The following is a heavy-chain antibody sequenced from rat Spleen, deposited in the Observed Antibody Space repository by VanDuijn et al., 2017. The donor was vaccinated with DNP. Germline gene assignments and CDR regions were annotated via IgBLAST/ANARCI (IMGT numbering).Heavy chain of an antibody. J-gene: IGHJ3*01. V-gene: IGHV5-7*01. D-gene: IGHD1-10*01. CDR2: ISYDGSST. CDR3: ARNLYNNYGFAY. CDR1: GFTFSDYN. Sequence: EVQLVESGGGLVQPGGSLKLSCTVSGFTFSDYNMAWVRQAPKKGLEWVATISYDGSSTYYRDSVKGRFTISRDNAKSTLYLQMDSLRSEDTATYYCARNLYNNYGFAYWGQGTLVTVSS.